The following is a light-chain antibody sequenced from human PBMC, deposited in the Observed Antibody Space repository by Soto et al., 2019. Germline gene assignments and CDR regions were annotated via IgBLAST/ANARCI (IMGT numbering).Light chain of an antibody. J-gene: IGKJ3*01. V-gene: IGKV3-20*01. CDR2: GAS. Sequence: EIVLTQSPGTLSLSPGERATLSCRASQSVSSNYVAWFHQKPGQAPRLLIYGASSRATGVPDRFSASGSGTDFTLTISRLGPEDFAVYYCQQYGRSPFTFGPGTKVDIK. CDR1: QSVSSNY. CDR3: QQYGRSPFT.